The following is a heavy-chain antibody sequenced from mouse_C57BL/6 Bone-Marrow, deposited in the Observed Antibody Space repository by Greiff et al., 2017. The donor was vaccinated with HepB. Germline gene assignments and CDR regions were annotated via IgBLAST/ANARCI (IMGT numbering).Heavy chain of an antibody. V-gene: IGHV1-81*01. J-gene: IGHJ1*03. CDR1: GYTFTSYG. CDR3: ASSLHYYGSSSYWYFDV. CDR2: IYPRSGNT. D-gene: IGHD1-1*01. Sequence: QVQLQQSGAELARPGASVKLSCKASGYTFTSYGMSWVKQRTGQGLEWIGEIYPRSGNTYYNEKFKGKATLTADKSSSTAYMELRSLTSEDSAVYYCASSLHYYGSSSYWYFDVWGTGTTVTVSS.